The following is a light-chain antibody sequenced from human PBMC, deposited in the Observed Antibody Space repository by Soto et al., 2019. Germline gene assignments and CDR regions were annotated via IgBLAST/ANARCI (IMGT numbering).Light chain of an antibody. J-gene: IGKJ1*01. CDR2: GAS. Sequence: EIVMTQSPATLSVSPGERATLSCRASQSVRSNLAWYQQKPGQAPRLLIYGASTRATGIPASFSGSGSGTEFTLTISSLQSEDFAVYYCQQYNNWPPMAFGQGTKVEIK. CDR3: QQYNNWPPMA. CDR1: QSVRSN. V-gene: IGKV3-15*01.